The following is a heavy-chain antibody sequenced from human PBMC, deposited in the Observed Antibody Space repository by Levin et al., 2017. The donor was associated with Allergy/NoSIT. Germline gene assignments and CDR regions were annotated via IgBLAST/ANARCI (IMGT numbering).Heavy chain of an antibody. D-gene: IGHD2-8*01. CDR2: IYYSGTT. CDR1: GGSINTNTYY. Sequence: MTSETLSLTCTVSGGSINTNTYYWGWIRQPPGKGLEWIGSIYYSGTTFYNPSLESRVTISVDTSKNQFSLKVTSVTAADTAVYYCATHLVYTDNWYMDAWGKGTMVTVSS. CDR3: ATHLVYTDNWYMDA. V-gene: IGHV4-39*01. J-gene: IGHJ6*03.